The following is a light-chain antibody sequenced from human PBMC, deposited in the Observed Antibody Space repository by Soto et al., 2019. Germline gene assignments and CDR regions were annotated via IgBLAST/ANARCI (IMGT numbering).Light chain of an antibody. J-gene: IGLJ3*02. CDR3: SSYTSSSTVV. CDR2: EVS. Sequence: QSVLTQPASVCGSPGQSITLSCTGTISDIGGYNYVSWYQQHPGKAPKLMIYEVSDRPSGISNRFSGSKSTNTASLTISGLQAEDEADYYCSSYTSSSTVVFGGGT. CDR1: ISDIGGYNY. V-gene: IGLV2-14*01.